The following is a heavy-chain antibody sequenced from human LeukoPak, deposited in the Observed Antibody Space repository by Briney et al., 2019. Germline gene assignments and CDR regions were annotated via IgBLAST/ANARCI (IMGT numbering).Heavy chain of an antibody. J-gene: IGHJ4*02. CDR3: AGYVWGTYRYTNY. CDR2: ISGSGDVT. D-gene: IGHD3-16*02. V-gene: IGHV3-23*01. Sequence: PGGSLRLSCAASGFSISNNGISWVRQAPGKRLEWVSGISGSGDVTWYAGSVKGRFTISRDNSKNTLYLQMNSLRAEDTAVYYCAGYVWGTYRYTNYWGQGTLVTVSS. CDR1: GFSISNNG.